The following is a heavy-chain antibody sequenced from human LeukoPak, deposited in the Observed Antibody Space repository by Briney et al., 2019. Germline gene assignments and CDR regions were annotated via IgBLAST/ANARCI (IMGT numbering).Heavy chain of an antibody. D-gene: IGHD1-26*01. CDR2: ISSSSSYI. V-gene: IGHV3-21*01. Sequence: GGSLRLSCAASGFTFSSYSMNWVRQAPGKGLEWVSSISSSSSYIYYADSVKGRFTISRDNAKKSLYRQMNSQRGEDTDVYKCARGPFGELGYFDYWGQGTLVTVSS. J-gene: IGHJ4*02. CDR1: GFTFSSYS. CDR3: ARGPFGELGYFDY.